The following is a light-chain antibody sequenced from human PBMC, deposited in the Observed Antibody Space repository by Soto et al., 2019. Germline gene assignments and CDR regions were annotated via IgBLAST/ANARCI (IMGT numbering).Light chain of an antibody. CDR3: QQYNSDSRI. V-gene: IGKV1-5*03. CDR1: QDISTW. CDR2: KAS. Sequence: DIQMTQSPSTLSASVGDRVTITCRVSQDISTWVAWYQQKPGKAPKLLMYKASSLEGGVPSRFSGAGSGTEFTLTISSLQPDDFAPYDCQQYNSDSRIFGPGTKVEIK. J-gene: IGKJ1*01.